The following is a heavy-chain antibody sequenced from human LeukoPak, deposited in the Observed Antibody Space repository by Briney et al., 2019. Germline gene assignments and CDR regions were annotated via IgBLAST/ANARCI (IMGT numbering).Heavy chain of an antibody. Sequence: SETLSLTCSVSGGSISGTSYCWGWIRQPPGKGPEWIGSYYHTGRIYHNPSLNSRVTISVDTSKNQFSLKLSSVTDADTAVYYCARVITQYDSSGYKHYYYYGMDVWGQGTTVTVSS. V-gene: IGHV4-39*07. CDR1: GGSISGTSYC. CDR2: YYHTGRI. J-gene: IGHJ6*02. D-gene: IGHD3-22*01. CDR3: ARVITQYDSSGYKHYYYYGMDV.